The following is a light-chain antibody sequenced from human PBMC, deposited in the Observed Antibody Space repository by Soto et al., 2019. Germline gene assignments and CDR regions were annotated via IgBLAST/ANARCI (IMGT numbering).Light chain of an antibody. J-gene: IGLJ1*01. V-gene: IGLV7-46*01. Sequence: QAVVTQEPSLTVSPGGTVTLTCGSSTGAVTSGHYPYWFQQKPGQAPKTLIYDTSNKHSWTPARFSGSLLGGKAALTLSGAQPEDEADYYCLLSYSGAYVFGTGTKPPS. CDR3: LLSYSGAYV. CDR1: TGAVTSGHY. CDR2: DTS.